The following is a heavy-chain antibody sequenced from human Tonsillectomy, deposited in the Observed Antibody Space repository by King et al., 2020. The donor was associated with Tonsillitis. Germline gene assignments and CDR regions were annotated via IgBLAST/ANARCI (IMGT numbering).Heavy chain of an antibody. J-gene: IGHJ5*02. CDR3: AKDNRGYSYGPPTNWFDP. D-gene: IGHD5-18*01. Sequence: VQLVESGGGVVQPGGSLRLSCAASGFTFSSYGMHWVRQAPGKGLEWVAFIRYDGSNKYYADSVKGRFTISRDNSKNTLYLQMNSLRAEDTAVYYCAKDNRGYSYGPPTNWFDPWGQGTLVTVSS. V-gene: IGHV3-30*02. CDR1: GFTFSSYG. CDR2: IRYDGSNK.